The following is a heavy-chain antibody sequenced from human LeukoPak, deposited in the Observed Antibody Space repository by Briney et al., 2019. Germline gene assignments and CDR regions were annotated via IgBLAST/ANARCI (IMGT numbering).Heavy chain of an antibody. CDR2: ITPSGST. CDR1: GGSFSGYL. J-gene: IGHJ4*02. Sequence: PSETLSLTCVVYGGSFSGYLWSWIRQPPGKGLEWIGEITPSGSTNYNPSLKSRVSISIDTSKKKLSLRLTSVTAADSAVYYCASSFYYDSRDYWGQGTLVTVSS. V-gene: IGHV4-34*01. CDR3: ASSFYYDSRDY. D-gene: IGHD3-22*01.